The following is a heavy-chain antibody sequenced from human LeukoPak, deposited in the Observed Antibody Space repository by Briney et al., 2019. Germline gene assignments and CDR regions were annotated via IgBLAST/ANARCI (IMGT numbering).Heavy chain of an antibody. D-gene: IGHD3-10*01. CDR2: ISYDGSNK. CDR1: GFTFSGYG. V-gene: IGHV3-30*18. Sequence: GGSLRLSCAASGFTFSGYGIPWVRQAPGRGLEWVALISYDGSNKYYADSVKGRFTISRDNSKNTLYLQMNSLRAEDTAVYYCANENYYGSGSYPDYWGQGTLVTVSS. J-gene: IGHJ4*02. CDR3: ANENYYGSGSYPDY.